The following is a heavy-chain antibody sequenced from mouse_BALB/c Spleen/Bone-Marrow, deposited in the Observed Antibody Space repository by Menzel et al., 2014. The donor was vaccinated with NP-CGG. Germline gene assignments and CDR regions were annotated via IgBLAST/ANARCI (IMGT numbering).Heavy chain of an antibody. V-gene: IGHV1S56*01. CDR1: GYIFTSYY. J-gene: IGHJ3*01. Sequence: VQRVESGPELVKPGASVRIPCKASGYIFTSYYIYWVKQRPGQGLEWIGWIYPGNVNTKYNEKFKGKATLTADKSSSTAYMQLSSLTSEDSAVYFCARDYYGYGGFAYWGQGTLVTVSA. D-gene: IGHD1-2*01. CDR2: IYPGNVNT. CDR3: ARDYYGYGGFAY.